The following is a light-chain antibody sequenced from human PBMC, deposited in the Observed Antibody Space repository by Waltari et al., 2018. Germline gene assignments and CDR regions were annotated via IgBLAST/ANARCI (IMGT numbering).Light chain of an antibody. V-gene: IGLV1-44*01. Sequence: QSVVTQPPSASGTPGQWGTISCSGSSSNIGSNTVNWYQHLPGTAPKLLVYSDNQRPSGGPDRFSGSKSGTSASLAISGLQSEDEAGYYCAAWDDSLNAVVFGGGTKLTVL. CDR1: SSNIGSNT. CDR3: AAWDDSLNAVV. J-gene: IGLJ3*02. CDR2: SDN.